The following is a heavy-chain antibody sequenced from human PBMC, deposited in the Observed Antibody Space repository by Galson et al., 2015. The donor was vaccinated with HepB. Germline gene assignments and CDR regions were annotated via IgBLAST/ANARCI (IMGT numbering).Heavy chain of an antibody. V-gene: IGHV3-30*04. CDR3: AGVLYTRSWYVIDY. CDR2: ISHDERNK. J-gene: IGHJ4*01. Sequence: SLRLSCAASGFPFSGHAMHWVRQAPGKGLEWVAFISHDERNKYYADCVKGRFTISRDNSKNTLYLQINSLRAEDTAVYYCAGVLYTRSWYVIDYWGHATLVT. CDR1: GFPFSGHA. D-gene: IGHD6-13*01.